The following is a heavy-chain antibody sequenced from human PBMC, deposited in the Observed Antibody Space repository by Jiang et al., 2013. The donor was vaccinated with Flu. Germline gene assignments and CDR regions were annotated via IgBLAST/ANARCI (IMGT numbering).Heavy chain of an antibody. V-gene: IGHV3-23*01. Sequence: VQLLESGGGLVQPGGSLRLSCAASGFTFSTYAMSWVRQAPGKGLEWVSAISGSGGSTYYAGSVKGRFTISRDNSKNTLYLQMNSLRAEDTAVYYCAKDYLGLAVAGTRHLFDYWGQGTLVTVSS. J-gene: IGHJ4*02. D-gene: IGHD6-19*01. CDR1: GFTFSTYA. CDR2: ISGSGGST. CDR3: AKDYLGLAVAGTRHLFDY.